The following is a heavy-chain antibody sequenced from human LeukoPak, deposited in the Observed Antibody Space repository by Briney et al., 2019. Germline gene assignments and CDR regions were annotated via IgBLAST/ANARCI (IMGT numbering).Heavy chain of an antibody. D-gene: IGHD4-17*01. CDR2: IYYSGST. CDR1: GDSISSSPYY. CDR3: ARGGTVTKDFDY. Sequence: SETLSLTCTVSGDSISSSPYYWGWIRQPPGKGLEWIGSIYYSGSTYYNPSLKSRVTISVDTSKNQFSLKLSSVTAADTAMYYCARGGTVTKDFDYWGQGTLVTVSS. V-gene: IGHV4-39*07. J-gene: IGHJ4*02.